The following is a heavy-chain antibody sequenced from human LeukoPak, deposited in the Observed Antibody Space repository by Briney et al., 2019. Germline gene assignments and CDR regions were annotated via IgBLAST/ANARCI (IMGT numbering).Heavy chain of an antibody. V-gene: IGHV3-30*04. CDR3: ARENYDFYYFDY. D-gene: IGHD3-3*01. J-gene: IGHJ4*02. Sequence: GSLRISCSASGFTFRNYAMHWVRQAPSQGLEWVAVISYDGSNKYYADSVKGRFTISRDNSKNTLYLQMNSLRAEDTAVYYCARENYDFYYFDYWGQGTLVTVSS. CDR2: ISYDGSNK. CDR1: GFTFRNYA.